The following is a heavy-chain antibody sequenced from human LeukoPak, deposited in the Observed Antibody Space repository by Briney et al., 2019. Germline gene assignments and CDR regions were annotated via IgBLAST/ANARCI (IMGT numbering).Heavy chain of an antibody. D-gene: IGHD6-13*01. CDR3: ARGGGSSWNDYDY. V-gene: IGHV4-59*12. CDR2: IYYSGST. CDR1: GGSIRSYY. Sequence: SETLSLTCTVSGGSIRSYYWSWIRQPPGKGLEWIGYIYYSGSTNYNPSLKSRVTISVDTSKNQFSLKLSSVTAADTAVYYCARGGGSSWNDYDYWGQGTLVTVSS. J-gene: IGHJ4*02.